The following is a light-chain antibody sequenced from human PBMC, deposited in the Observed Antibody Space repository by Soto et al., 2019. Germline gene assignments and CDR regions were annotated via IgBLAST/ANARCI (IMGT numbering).Light chain of an antibody. CDR3: SSCTSSSLYVV. CDR2: DVS. Sequence: QSALTQPASVSGSPGQSITISCTGTSSDVGGYNYVSWYQQHPGKAPKLMIYDVSNRPSGVSNRFSGSKSGNTASLTISGLQADDEADYYCSSCTSSSLYVVFGGGTKLTVL. CDR1: SSDVGGYNY. J-gene: IGLJ2*01. V-gene: IGLV2-14*01.